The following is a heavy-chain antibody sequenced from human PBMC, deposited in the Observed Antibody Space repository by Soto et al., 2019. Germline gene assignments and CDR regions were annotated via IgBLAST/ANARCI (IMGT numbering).Heavy chain of an antibody. CDR3: HGYGY. V-gene: IGHV3-53*01. Sequence: EVQVVESGGGLIQPGGSLRLSCEVSGFSVTANYMSWVRQAPGKGLEWVSVIYSGGSTYYIDSVKGRFSISRDISKNTLYLQMNSPGAEDTAVYYCHGYGYWGQGTLVTVSS. CDR1: GFSVTANY. J-gene: IGHJ4*02. D-gene: IGHD5-12*01. CDR2: IYSGGST.